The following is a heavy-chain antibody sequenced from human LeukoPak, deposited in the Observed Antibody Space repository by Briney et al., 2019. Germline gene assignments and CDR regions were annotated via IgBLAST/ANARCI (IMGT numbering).Heavy chain of an antibody. CDR3: ARDSGNYHYDMDV. D-gene: IGHD3-10*01. V-gene: IGHV1-46*02. J-gene: IGHJ6*02. Sequence: GSVKVSCKTSGYSFNSHHVHWVRQAPGQGLEWMGINFFHDGSTSNTQKFQGRVTMTRDTSTSTVYMELSSLRSEDTAVYYCARDSGNYHYDMDVWGQGTTVIVSS. CDR1: GYSFNSHH. CDR2: NFFHDGST.